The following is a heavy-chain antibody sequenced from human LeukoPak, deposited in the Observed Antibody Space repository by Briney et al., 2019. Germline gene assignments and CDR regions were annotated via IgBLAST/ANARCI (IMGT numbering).Heavy chain of an antibody. CDR3: AKGQYSSGFSYNWFDP. J-gene: IGHJ5*02. CDR2: ISGSGSST. Sequence: AXGKGLEWVSVISGSGSSTYYVDSVKGRFTISRDNSKNTLYLQMNSLRAEDTAVYYCAKGQYSSGFSYNWFDPWGQGTLVTVSS. D-gene: IGHD6-19*01. V-gene: IGHV3-23*01.